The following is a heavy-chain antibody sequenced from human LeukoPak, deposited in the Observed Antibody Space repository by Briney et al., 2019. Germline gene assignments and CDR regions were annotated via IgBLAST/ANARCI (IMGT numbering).Heavy chain of an antibody. CDR3: ANPRYDSSGYYYVD. V-gene: IGHV3-30*18. D-gene: IGHD3-22*01. CDR2: ISYDGSNK. Sequence: GRSLRLSCAASGFTFSSYGMHWVRQAPGKGLEWVAVISYDGSNKYYADSVKGRFTISRDNSKNTLYLQMNSLRAEDTAVYYCANPRYDSSGYYYVDWGQGTLVTVSS. CDR1: GFTFSSYG. J-gene: IGHJ4*02.